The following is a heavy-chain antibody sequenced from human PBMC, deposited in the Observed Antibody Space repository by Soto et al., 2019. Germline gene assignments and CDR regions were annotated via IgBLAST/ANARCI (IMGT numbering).Heavy chain of an antibody. V-gene: IGHV1-69*01. CDR2: IIPIFGTA. Sequence: QVQLVQSGAEVKKPGSSVKVSCKASGGTFSSYAISWVRQAPGQGLEWMGGIIPIFGTANYAQKFQGRVTITADEPTSTAYMELSSLRSEDTAVYYCARDRGVATIYRRGYYGMDVWGQGTTVTVSS. D-gene: IGHD5-12*01. CDR1: GGTFSSYA. CDR3: ARDRGVATIYRRGYYGMDV. J-gene: IGHJ6*02.